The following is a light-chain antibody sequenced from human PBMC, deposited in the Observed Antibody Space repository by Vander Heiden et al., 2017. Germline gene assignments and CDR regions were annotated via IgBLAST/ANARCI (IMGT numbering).Light chain of an antibody. J-gene: IGLJ3*02. CDR3: QVWDSSSDHRV. CDR2: DDS. Sequence: SYVLTQPPSVSVAPGQQARTTCGGNNLGSKSVHWYQQKPCQAPVLVVYDDSDWPSGIPERFSGSNSGNTATLTISRVEAGDEADYYCQVWDSSSDHRVFGGGTKLTVL. CDR1: NLGSKS. V-gene: IGLV3-21*02.